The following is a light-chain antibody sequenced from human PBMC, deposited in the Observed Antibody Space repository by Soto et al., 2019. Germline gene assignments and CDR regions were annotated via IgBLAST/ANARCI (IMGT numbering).Light chain of an antibody. J-gene: IGKJ4*01. V-gene: IGKV1-33*01. CDR2: DAS. Sequence: DIQMTQSPSSLSASVGDRVTITCQSSQDISNYLNWYQQKQGKAPKLLIYDASNLETGVPSRFSGSGSGTDFTFTISSLHPEDIATYYCQQYDNLPLTFGGGNKVEIK. CDR3: QQYDNLPLT. CDR1: QDISNY.